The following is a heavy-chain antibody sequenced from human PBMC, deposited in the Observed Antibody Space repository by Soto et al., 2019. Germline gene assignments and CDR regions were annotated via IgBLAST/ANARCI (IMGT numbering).Heavy chain of an antibody. CDR1: GYTFTGYY. D-gene: IGHD3-10*01. V-gene: IGHV1-2*04. J-gene: IGHJ6*03. Sequence: ASVKVSCKASGYTFTGYYMHWVRQAPGQGLEWMGWINPNSGGTNYAQKFQGWVTMTRDTSISTAYMELSRLRSDDTAVYYCARASRFGENYYYYYMDVWGKGTTVTVSS. CDR3: ARASRFGENYYYYYMDV. CDR2: INPNSGGT.